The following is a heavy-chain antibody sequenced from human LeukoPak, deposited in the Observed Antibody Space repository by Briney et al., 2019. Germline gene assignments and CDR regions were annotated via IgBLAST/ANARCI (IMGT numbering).Heavy chain of an antibody. Sequence: SETLSLTCAVSGYSISSGYYWGWIRQPPGKGLEWIGSIYHSGSTYYNPSLKSRVTISVDTSKNQFSLKLGSVTAADTAVYYCARRADGYNTRDAFDIWGQGTMVTVSS. D-gene: IGHD5-24*01. CDR2: IYHSGST. V-gene: IGHV4-38-2*01. CDR1: GYSISSGYY. J-gene: IGHJ3*02. CDR3: ARRADGYNTRDAFDI.